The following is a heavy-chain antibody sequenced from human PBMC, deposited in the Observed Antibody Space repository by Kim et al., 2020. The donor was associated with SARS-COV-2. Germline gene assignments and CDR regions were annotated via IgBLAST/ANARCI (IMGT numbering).Heavy chain of an antibody. CDR3: ARLLGAGTLRSYYYYGMDV. CDR1: GGSISSSSYY. D-gene: IGHD6-19*01. J-gene: IGHJ6*02. Sequence: SETLSLTCTVSGGSISSSSYYWGWIRQPPGKGLEWIGSIYYSGSTYYNPSLKSRVTISVDTSKNQFSLKLSSVTAADTAVYYCARLLGAGTLRSYYYYGMDVWGQGTTVTVSS. V-gene: IGHV4-39*01. CDR2: IYYSGST.